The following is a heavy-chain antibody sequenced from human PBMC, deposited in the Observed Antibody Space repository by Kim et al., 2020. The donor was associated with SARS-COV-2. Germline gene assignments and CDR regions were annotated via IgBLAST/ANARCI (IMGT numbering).Heavy chain of an antibody. Sequence: YTTEYVASVKGRFNISRDDSKNSLYLQMNSLKTEDTAVYYCARVVRGFDYWGQGTLVTVSS. D-gene: IGHD3-10*02. CDR3: ARVVRGFDY. J-gene: IGHJ4*02. V-gene: IGHV3-72*01. CDR2: YTT.